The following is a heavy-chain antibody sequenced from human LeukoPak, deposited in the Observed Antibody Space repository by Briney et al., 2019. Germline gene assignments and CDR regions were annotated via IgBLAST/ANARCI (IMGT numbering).Heavy chain of an antibody. J-gene: IGHJ4*02. Sequence: TGGSLRLSCAASGVILSSYTIHCGGRSPGKGLEGFSSITSSPNHMPYADSLRGRFTASRDNANHSLPLQADSLRVEDTAVYYCWRDSPYDASLWGQGTLVTVSS. D-gene: IGHD3-16*01. V-gene: IGHV3-21*01. CDR3: WRDSPYDASL. CDR2: ITSSPNHM. CDR1: GVILSSYT.